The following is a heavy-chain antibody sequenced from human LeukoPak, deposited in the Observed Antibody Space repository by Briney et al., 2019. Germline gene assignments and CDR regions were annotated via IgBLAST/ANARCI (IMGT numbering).Heavy chain of an antibody. CDR1: GGSISSGGYY. J-gene: IGHJ4*02. CDR2: IYYSGST. CDR3: AVHTEKYSLSSP. D-gene: IGHD5-12*01. Sequence: SQTLSLTCTVSGGSISSGGYYWSWIRQHPGKGLEWIGYIYYSGSTYYNPSLKSRVTISVDTSKNQFSLKLSSVTAADTAVYYCAVHTEKYSLSSPWGQGTLVTVSS. V-gene: IGHV4-31*03.